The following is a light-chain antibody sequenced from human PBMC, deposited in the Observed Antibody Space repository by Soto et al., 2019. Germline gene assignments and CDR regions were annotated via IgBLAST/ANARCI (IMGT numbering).Light chain of an antibody. V-gene: IGKV3-15*01. CDR3: HQYNNSPLT. J-gene: IGKJ4*01. Sequence: ELVLTQSLATLSVSPGERATLSCGASQSVSSNLAWYQQQPGQAPRLLIYGASTRATGSPAWFSGSGSGTEVTLTNSSLQSEEFAGYYCHQYNNSPLTVGGGATVDMK. CDR1: QSVSSN. CDR2: GAS.